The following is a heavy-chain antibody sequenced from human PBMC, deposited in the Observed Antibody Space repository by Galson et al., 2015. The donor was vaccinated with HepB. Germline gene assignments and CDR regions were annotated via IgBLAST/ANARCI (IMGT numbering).Heavy chain of an antibody. J-gene: IGHJ4*02. CDR1: GYTFTSYT. D-gene: IGHD6-19*01. CDR3: ASSRIAMAGMFDY. CDR2: INAGNGNT. V-gene: IGHV1-3*01. Sequence: SVKVSCKASGYTFTSYTMHWVRQAPGQRLEWMGWINAGNGNTKYSQKFQGRVTITRDTSASTAYMELSSLRSEDTAVYYCASSRIAMAGMFDYWGQGTLVTVSS.